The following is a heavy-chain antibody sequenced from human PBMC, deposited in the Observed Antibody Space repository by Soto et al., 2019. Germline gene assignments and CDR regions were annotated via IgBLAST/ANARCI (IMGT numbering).Heavy chain of an antibody. J-gene: IGHJ3*02. CDR1: GFTFDDYA. CDR2: ISWNSGSI. Sequence: EVPLVESGGGLVQPGRSLRLSCAASGFTFDDYAMHWVRQAPGKGLEWVSGISWNSGSIGYADSVKGRFTISRDNAKNSLYLQMNSLRAEDTALYYCAKGRVGASSYDAFDIWGQGTMVTVSS. V-gene: IGHV3-9*01. CDR3: AKGRVGASSYDAFDI. D-gene: IGHD1-26*01.